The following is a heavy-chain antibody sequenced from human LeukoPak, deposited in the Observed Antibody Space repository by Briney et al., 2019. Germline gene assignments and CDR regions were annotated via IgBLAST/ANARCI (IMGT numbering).Heavy chain of an antibody. D-gene: IGHD3-10*01. Sequence: PSETLSLTCAVYGGSFSGYYWSWIRQPPGKGLEWIGYFHYNGNTYYNPSLKSRVTLSIDTSKSQFSLRLSSVTAADTAVYYCARQDFGSGILPGYWGQGTLVTVSS. CDR1: GGSFSGYY. J-gene: IGHJ4*02. CDR2: FHYNGNT. CDR3: ARQDFGSGILPGY. V-gene: IGHV4-34*01.